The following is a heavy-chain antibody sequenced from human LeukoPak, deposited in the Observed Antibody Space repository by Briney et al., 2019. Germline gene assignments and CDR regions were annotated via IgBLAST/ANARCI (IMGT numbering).Heavy chain of an antibody. V-gene: IGHV4-59*01. CDR2: IYYSGST. Sequence: PSETLSLTCTVSGGSISPYYWSWIRQPPGKGLEWIGYIYYSGSTNYNPSLKSRVTISVDTSKNQFSLKLSSVTAADTAVYYCARGFGFQPFDYWGQGTLVTVSS. CDR1: GGSISPYY. CDR3: ARGFGFQPFDY. J-gene: IGHJ4*02. D-gene: IGHD3-16*01.